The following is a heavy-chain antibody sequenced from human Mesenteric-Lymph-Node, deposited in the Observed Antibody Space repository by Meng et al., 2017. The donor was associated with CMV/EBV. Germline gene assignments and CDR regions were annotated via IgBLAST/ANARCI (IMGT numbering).Heavy chain of an antibody. Sequence: GESLKISCAASGFTFSSYTMNWVRQAPGKGLEWVSYISTSSSVMYYADSVMGRFTISRDNAKNSLYLEMKSLRADDTAVYYCARGGAMARGMDVWGQGTTVTVSS. D-gene: IGHD2-2*01. J-gene: IGHJ6*02. CDR2: ISTSSSVM. CDR1: GFTFSSYT. CDR3: ARGGAMARGMDV. V-gene: IGHV3-48*04.